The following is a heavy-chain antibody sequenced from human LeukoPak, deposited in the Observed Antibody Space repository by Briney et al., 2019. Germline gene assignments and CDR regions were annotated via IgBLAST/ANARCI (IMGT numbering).Heavy chain of an antibody. V-gene: IGHV1-18*01. CDR1: GYTFTSYG. D-gene: IGHD6-13*01. CDR2: ISAYNGNT. CDR3: ARVGVMGQQLISYYYYYMDV. Sequence: GASVKVSCKASGYTFTSYGISWVRQAPGQGLEWMGWISAYNGNTNYAQKLQGRVTMTTDTSTSTAYMELRSLRSDDTAVYYCARVGVMGQQLISYYYYYMDVWGKGTTVTVTS. J-gene: IGHJ6*03.